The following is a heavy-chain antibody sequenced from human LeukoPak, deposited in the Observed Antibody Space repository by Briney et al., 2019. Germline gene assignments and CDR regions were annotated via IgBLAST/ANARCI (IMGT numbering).Heavy chain of an antibody. D-gene: IGHD2-2*01. J-gene: IGHJ4*02. CDR1: GYTFISYG. Sequence: ASVKVSCKASGYTFISYGLSWVRQAPGQGLEWMGWITAYNGNTNYAQKFQGRVTMTTDTTTSTAYMELRSLRSDDTAVYYCVRGSTSAIDYWGQGTLVTVSS. CDR2: ITAYNGNT. CDR3: VRGSTSAIDY. V-gene: IGHV1-18*01.